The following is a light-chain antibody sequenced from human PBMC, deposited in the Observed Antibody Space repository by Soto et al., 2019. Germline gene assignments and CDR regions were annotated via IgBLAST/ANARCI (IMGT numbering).Light chain of an antibody. CDR2: KAS. V-gene: IGKV1-5*03. J-gene: IGKJ1*01. CDR1: QSISSW. CDR3: QHYNSYPWT. Sequence: DVQMTLSPCTLSASVVYIDTVPFRASQSISSWLDWYQQKPGKAPNLLIYKASTLESGVPSNFSGSGSGTEFTLTISSLQPEDFATYYCQHYNSYPWTFGQGTKVDIK.